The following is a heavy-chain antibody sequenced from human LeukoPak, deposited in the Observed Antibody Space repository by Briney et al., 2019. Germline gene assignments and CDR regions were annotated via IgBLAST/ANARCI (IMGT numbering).Heavy chain of an antibody. D-gene: IGHD3-10*01. CDR3: ARADMIRARQFDAFDI. CDR1: GGSFSGYY. V-gene: IGHV4-34*01. J-gene: IGHJ3*02. CDR2: INHSGST. Sequence: SETLSLTCAVYGGSFSGYYWSWIRQPPGKGLEWIGEINHSGSTNYNPSLKSRVTISVDTSKNQFSLHLNFVTPEDTAVYYCARADMIRARQFDAFDIWGQGTMVTVSS.